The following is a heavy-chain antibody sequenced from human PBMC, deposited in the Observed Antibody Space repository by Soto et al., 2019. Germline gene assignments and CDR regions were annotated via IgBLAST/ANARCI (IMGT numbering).Heavy chain of an antibody. CDR2: LYYTGST. Sequence: SETLSLTCHVSGGSIRDFYWSWIRQSPGKRLEWIGYLYYTGSTNYNPALKSRVTISLDTSKTQFSLKLGSVTAADTAVYYCARGGGYDFRSIQATPTDVCGQGPTVTVSS. J-gene: IGHJ6*02. CDR3: ARGGGYDFRSIQATPTDV. V-gene: IGHV4-59*01. CDR1: GGSIRDFY. D-gene: IGHD3-3*01.